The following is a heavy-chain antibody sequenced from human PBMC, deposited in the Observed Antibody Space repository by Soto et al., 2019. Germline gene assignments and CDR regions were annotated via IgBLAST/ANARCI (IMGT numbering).Heavy chain of an antibody. CDR1: GFTFSSYA. D-gene: IGHD6-13*01. J-gene: IGHJ4*02. Sequence: PGGSLRLSCAASGFTFSSYAMTWVRQAPGKGLEWVSSISDSGGSTYYADSVKGRFTISRDNSKNTLYLLMNSLRAEDTAVYYCEKGYRSSWYVTDYWGQGTLVTVSS. CDR2: ISDSGGST. V-gene: IGHV3-23*01. CDR3: EKGYRSSWYVTDY.